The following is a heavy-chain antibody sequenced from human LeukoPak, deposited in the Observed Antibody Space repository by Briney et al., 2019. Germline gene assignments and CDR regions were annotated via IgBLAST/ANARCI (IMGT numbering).Heavy chain of an antibody. CDR3: ATGIDSGSYPRYLDY. V-gene: IGHV1-24*01. J-gene: IGHJ4*02. CDR1: GYTLTELS. Sequence: ASVIVSCMVSGYTLTELSMHWVRQAPGEGLEWMGGFDPEDGETIYAQKFQGRVTMTEDTSTDTAYMELSSLRSEDTAVYYCATGIDSGSYPRYLDYWGQGTLVTVSS. CDR2: FDPEDGET. D-gene: IGHD1-26*01.